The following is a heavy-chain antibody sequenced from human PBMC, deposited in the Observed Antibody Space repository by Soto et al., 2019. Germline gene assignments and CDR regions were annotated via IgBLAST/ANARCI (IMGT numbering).Heavy chain of an antibody. D-gene: IGHD3-16*02. J-gene: IGHJ4*02. CDR1: GFTFSSYG. CDR3: AKQEGPYYDYVWGSYRYDY. Sequence: VQLVESGGGVVQPGTSLRLSCAASGFTFSSYGMNWIRQAPGKGLEWVAVVSRDGSREYYADSVKGRFTISRDNSKNTLYLQMNSLRAEDTAVYYCAKQEGPYYDYVWGSYRYDYWGQGTLVTVSS. V-gene: IGHV3-30*18. CDR2: VSRDGSRE.